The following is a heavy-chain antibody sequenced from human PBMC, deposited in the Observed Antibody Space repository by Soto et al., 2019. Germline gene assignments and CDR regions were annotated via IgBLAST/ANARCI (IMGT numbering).Heavy chain of an antibody. J-gene: IGHJ6*02. Sequence: ASGPTLVNPTQTLTLTCTFSGFSLSTSGMCVSWIRQPPGKALEWLALIDWDDDKYYSTSLKTRLTISKDTSKNQVVLTMTNMDPVDTATYYCARGGSCYPYYYGMDVWGQGTTVTVSS. D-gene: IGHD2-15*01. CDR3: ARGGSCYPYYYGMDV. CDR2: IDWDDDK. CDR1: GFSLSTSGMC. V-gene: IGHV2-70*01.